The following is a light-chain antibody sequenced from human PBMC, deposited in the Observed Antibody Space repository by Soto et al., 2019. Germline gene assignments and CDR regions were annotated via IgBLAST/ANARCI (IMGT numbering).Light chain of an antibody. J-gene: IGLJ1*01. Sequence: QSVLTQPPSASGTPGQRVTFSCSGSSSNIGINTVNWYQQLPGTAPQLLISDNHRRPSGVPDRFSGSKSGTSASLVISGLQSEDEATYFCAAWDVSLKGFVFGTGTKVTVL. V-gene: IGLV1-44*01. CDR2: DNH. CDR3: AAWDVSLKGFV. CDR1: SSNIGINT.